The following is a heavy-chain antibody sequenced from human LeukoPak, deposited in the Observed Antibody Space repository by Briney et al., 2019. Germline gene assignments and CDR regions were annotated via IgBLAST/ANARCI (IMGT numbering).Heavy chain of an antibody. V-gene: IGHV3-23*01. J-gene: IGHJ4*02. D-gene: IGHD1-26*01. CDR2: ICGSGGST. Sequence: GGTLTLTCAVSGFTFSSYAMSWGCQGPAPGLEWVSTICGSGGSTYSAVSVKGRFTISRYNSKNTLYLKMDSLRDEDMAVYYCAKRVVELLLDYRGQGTLVTVSS. CDR1: GFTFSSYA. CDR3: AKRVVELLLDY.